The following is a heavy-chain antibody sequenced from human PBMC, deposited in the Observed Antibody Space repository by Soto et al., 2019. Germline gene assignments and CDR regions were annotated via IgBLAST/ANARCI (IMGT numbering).Heavy chain of an antibody. J-gene: IGHJ4*02. V-gene: IGHV3-15*01. CDR1: GFTFNNAW. D-gene: IGHD2-15*01. CDR3: NKDRRSGGLDHYFHY. CDR2: IKSKTDGGTT. Sequence: GSLRLSCAASGFTFNNAWMSWVRQAPGEGLEWVARIKSKTDGGTTDYAAPVKGRFTISRDDSINTLFLQMNSLKTEDTAVYYCNKDRRSGGLDHYFHYCGQGTLVTVYS.